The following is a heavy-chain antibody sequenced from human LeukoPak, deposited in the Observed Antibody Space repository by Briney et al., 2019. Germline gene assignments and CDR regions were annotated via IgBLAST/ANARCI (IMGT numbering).Heavy chain of an antibody. V-gene: IGHV3-33*03. D-gene: IGHD2-2*01. CDR2: IGVDGRKK. CDR3: VVVRVPAAVWQFEL. J-gene: IGHJ2*01. Sequence: PGTSLRLSCAASGFTFINYGFHWVRQAPGKGLEWVAPIGVDGRKKYYADSLKGRITVSRDNSRNTLDLQMSSLRVEDTSVYYCVVVRVPAAVWQFELWGRGTLVTVSS. CDR1: GFTFINYG.